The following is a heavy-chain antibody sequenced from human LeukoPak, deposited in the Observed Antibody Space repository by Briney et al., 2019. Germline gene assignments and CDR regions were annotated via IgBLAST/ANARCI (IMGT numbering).Heavy chain of an antibody. J-gene: IGHJ2*01. CDR1: GGTFSSYA. CDR2: IIPILGIA. V-gene: IGHV1-69*04. CDR3: ARADYYDSSGYQGADYWYFDL. Sequence: ASVKVSCKASGGTFSSYAISWVRQAPGQGLEWMGRIIPILGIANYAQKFQGRVTITADKSTSTAYMELSSLRSEDTAVYYCARADYYDSSGYQGADYWYFDLWGRGTLVTVSS. D-gene: IGHD3-22*01.